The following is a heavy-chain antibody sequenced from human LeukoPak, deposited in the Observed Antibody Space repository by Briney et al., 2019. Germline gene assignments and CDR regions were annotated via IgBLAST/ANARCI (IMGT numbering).Heavy chain of an antibody. D-gene: IGHD3-22*01. CDR1: GGSFSGYY. J-gene: IGHJ4*02. CDR3: ARRPPPCYDSSGYSFDY. Sequence: SETLSLTCAVSGGSFSGYYWCWIRQPPGKGLEWIGEINHSGSTNYTPSLKGQVTISVDTSKNQFPLKLSSVTAADAAVYFCARRPPPCYDSSGYSFDYWGQGTLVTVSS. V-gene: IGHV4-34*01. CDR2: INHSGST.